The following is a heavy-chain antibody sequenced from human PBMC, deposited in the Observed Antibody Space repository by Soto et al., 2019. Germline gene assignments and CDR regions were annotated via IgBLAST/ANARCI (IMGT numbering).Heavy chain of an antibody. CDR1: GFTFSSYW. V-gene: IGHV3-7*01. J-gene: IGHJ4*02. D-gene: IGHD3-22*01. CDR2: IKQDGSEK. Sequence: PGGSLRLSCAASGFTFSSYWMSWVRQAPGKGLEWVANIKQDGSEKYYVDSVKGRFTISRDNAKNPLYLQMNSLRAEDTAVYYCARDGANYYDSSGYLLWGQGTLVTVSS. CDR3: ARDGANYYDSSGYLL.